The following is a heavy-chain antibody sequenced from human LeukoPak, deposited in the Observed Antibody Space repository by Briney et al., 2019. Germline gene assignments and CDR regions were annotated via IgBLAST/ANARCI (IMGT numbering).Heavy chain of an antibody. CDR3: ARSLPGAIGAADF. V-gene: IGHV4-61*03. D-gene: IGHD3-3*01. CDR1: GGSISSGSYC. CDR2: THSSGNT. Sequence: SETLSLTCTVSGGSISSGSYCWSWIRQPPGKGLEWIAYTHSSGNTGYNPSLKSRVTISLDTSKNHFSLKVTSMTAADTGVYYCARSLPGAIGAADFWGQGTLVTVSS. J-gene: IGHJ4*02.